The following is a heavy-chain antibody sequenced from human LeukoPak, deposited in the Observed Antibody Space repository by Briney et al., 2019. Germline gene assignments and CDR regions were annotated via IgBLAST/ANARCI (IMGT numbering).Heavy chain of an antibody. CDR3: ARDYYGSGSYAGTFDY. D-gene: IGHD3-10*01. Sequence: AASVKVSCKASGYTFTSYYMHWVRQAPGRGLEWMGIINPSGGSTSYAQKFQGRVTMTRDTSTSTVYMELSSLRSEDTAVYYCARDYYGSGSYAGTFDYWGRGTLVTVSS. CDR2: INPSGGST. J-gene: IGHJ4*02. CDR1: GYTFTSYY. V-gene: IGHV1-46*01.